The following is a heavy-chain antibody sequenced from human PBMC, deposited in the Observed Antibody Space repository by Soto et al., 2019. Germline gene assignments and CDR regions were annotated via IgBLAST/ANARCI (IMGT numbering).Heavy chain of an antibody. Sequence: SESLSLTCTVFGASISYGGFSWSWVRQSPGRGLEWFGYISHLENNYFHPSFESRLTMSIDRTRNHFSLNLSSVTAADIAVYFCARVGCYVPFDPWGQGILVTVSS. CDR2: ISHLENN. D-gene: IGHD2-15*01. J-gene: IGHJ5*02. CDR1: GASISYGGFS. CDR3: ARVGCYVPFDP. V-gene: IGHV4-30-2*06.